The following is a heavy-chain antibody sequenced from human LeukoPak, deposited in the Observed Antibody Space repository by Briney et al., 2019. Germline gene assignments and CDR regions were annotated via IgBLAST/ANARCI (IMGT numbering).Heavy chain of an antibody. Sequence: SETLSLTCTVSGGSISSSDYYWGWFRQPPGRGLEWIGASHFSGSSYYNASLQSRATVSVDTSKNQFSLKVTSVTAADTAVYYCARHYLGGNYPDYFNHWGQGTLVTVSS. J-gene: IGHJ4*02. V-gene: IGHV4-39*01. CDR3: ARHYLGGNYPDYFNH. CDR2: SHFSGSS. CDR1: GGSISSSDYY. D-gene: IGHD1-26*01.